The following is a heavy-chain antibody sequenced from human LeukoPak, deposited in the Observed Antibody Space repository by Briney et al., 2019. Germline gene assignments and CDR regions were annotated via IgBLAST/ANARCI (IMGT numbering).Heavy chain of an antibody. CDR3: ASQTAGGYFDY. CDR2: ISAYNGNT. D-gene: IGHD2-21*02. Sequence: GASAKVSCKASGYTFTSYGISWVRQAPGQGLEWMGWISAYNGNTNYAQKLQGRVTMTTDTSTSTAYMELRSLRSDDTAAYYCASQTAGGYFDYWGQGTLVTVSS. V-gene: IGHV1-18*01. J-gene: IGHJ4*02. CDR1: GYTFTSYG.